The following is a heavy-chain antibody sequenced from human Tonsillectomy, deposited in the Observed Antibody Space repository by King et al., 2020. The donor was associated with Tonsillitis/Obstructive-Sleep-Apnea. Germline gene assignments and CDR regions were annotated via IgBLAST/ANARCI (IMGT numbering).Heavy chain of an antibody. CDR2: IWYDGSNN. CDR3: ARGDCSSTSCYHADY. J-gene: IGHJ4*02. V-gene: IGHV3-33*01. D-gene: IGHD2-2*01. Sequence: VQLVESGGGVVQPGRSLRLSCAASGFTFSSYGMHWVRQAPAKGLEWLPVIWYDGSNNYYADSGKGRFTISRDNSRNTLYLQMNSLRAEDTAVYYCARGDCSSTSCYHADYWGQGTLVTVSS. CDR1: GFTFSSYG.